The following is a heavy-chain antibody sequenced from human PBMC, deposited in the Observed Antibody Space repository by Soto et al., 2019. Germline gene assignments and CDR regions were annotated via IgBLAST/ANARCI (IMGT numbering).Heavy chain of an antibody. CDR2: ISYDGSNK. CDR1: GFSFSSYA. CDR3: ARVDRSRGLYYYYGMDV. V-gene: IGHV3-30-3*01. D-gene: IGHD3-16*01. Sequence: HPGGSLRLSCAASGFSFSSYAMHWVRQAPGKGLEWVAVISYDGSNKYYADSVKGRFTISRDNSKNTLYLQMNSLRAEDTAVYYCARVDRSRGLYYYYGMDVWGQGTTVTVSS. J-gene: IGHJ6*02.